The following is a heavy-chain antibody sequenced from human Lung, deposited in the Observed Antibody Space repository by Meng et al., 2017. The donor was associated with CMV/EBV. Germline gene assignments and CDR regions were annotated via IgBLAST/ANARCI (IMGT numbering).Heavy chain of an antibody. D-gene: IGHD2-2*02. CDR2: IRYDGSNK. CDR1: GFTFSSYG. CDR3: ASQDIVVVPAAIRNYYYYGMDV. Sequence: SCAASGFTFSSYGMHWVRQAPGKGLEWVAFIRYDGSNKYYADSVKGRFTISRDNSKNTLYLQMNSLRAEDTAVYYCASQDIVVVPAAIRNYYYYGMDVXGHGXTVTVSS. J-gene: IGHJ6*02. V-gene: IGHV3-30*02.